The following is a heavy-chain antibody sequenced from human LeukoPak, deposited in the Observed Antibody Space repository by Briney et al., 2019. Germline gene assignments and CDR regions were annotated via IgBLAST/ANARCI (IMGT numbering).Heavy chain of an antibody. CDR2: INPNSGGT. J-gene: IGHJ4*02. CDR1: GYTFTGYY. V-gene: IGHV1-2*02. Sequence: ASVKVSCKASGYTFTGYYMHWVRQAPGQGLEWMGWINPNSGGTNYAQKFQGRVTMTRDTSISIAYMELSRLRSDDTAVYYCARQVAGTFFDAFDIWGQGTLVTVSS. D-gene: IGHD6-19*01. CDR3: ARQVAGTFFDAFDI.